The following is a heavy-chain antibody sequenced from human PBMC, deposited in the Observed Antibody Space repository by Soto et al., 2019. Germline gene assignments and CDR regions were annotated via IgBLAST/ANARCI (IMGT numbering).Heavy chain of an antibody. CDR3: ARESEDLTSNFDY. V-gene: IGHV3-74*01. CDR2: INSDGSST. Sequence: GGSLRLSCAASGFTFSSYWMHWVRQAPGKGLVWVSRINSDGSSTSYGDSMKGRFTISRDNAKNSLYLEMNSLRAEDTAVYYCARESEDLTSNFDYWGQGTLVTVSS. CDR1: GFTFSSYW. J-gene: IGHJ4*02.